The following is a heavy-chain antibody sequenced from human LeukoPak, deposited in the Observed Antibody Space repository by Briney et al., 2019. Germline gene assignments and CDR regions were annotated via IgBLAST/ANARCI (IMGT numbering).Heavy chain of an antibody. Sequence: ASVKVSCKTSGITFSSSTVQWVRQARGQPLEWLGWINLGSGDTKYAQRVQERLIISRDMSTNTAYMELSSLRSEDTAVYYCAAETYSDDCCWSDPWGQGTLVTVSS. CDR1: GITFSSST. D-gene: IGHD5-18*01. CDR3: AAETYSDDCCWSDP. V-gene: IGHV1-58*01. J-gene: IGHJ5*02. CDR2: INLGSGDT.